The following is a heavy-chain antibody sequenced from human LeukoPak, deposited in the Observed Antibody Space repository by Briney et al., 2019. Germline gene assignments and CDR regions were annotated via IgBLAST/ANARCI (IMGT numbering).Heavy chain of an antibody. D-gene: IGHD6-19*01. CDR2: IYYSGST. J-gene: IGHJ4*02. Sequence: PSETLSLTCTVSGGSISSGGYYWSWIRQRPGKGLEWIGYIYYSGSTYYNPSLKSRVTISADTSKNQYSLNLNSVTAADTAVYYCARARSAAGNFDYWGRGTLVTVSS. CDR3: ARARSAAGNFDY. CDR1: GGSISSGGYY. V-gene: IGHV4-31*03.